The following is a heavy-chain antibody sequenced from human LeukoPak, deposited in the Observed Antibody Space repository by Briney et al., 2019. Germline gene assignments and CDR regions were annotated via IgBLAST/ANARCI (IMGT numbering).Heavy chain of an antibody. J-gene: IGHJ4*02. CDR1: GFTFNNFA. CDR2: VAGSGGSS. V-gene: IGHV3-23*01. CDR3: AKDHYKIAAAARGGFDS. D-gene: IGHD6-13*01. Sequence: AGGSLRLSCAGSGFTFNNFAMNWVRQAPGKGLEWVSSVAGSGGSSHYADSVKGRFTISRDNSKNTVYLEMTSLRAEDTAIYYCAKDHYKIAAAARGGFDSWGLGALVTVSS.